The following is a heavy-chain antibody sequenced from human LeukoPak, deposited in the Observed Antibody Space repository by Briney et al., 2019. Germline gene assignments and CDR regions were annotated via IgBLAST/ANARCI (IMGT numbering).Heavy chain of an antibody. CDR1: GGSISSYY. CDR2: IYYSGST. J-gene: IGHJ4*02. D-gene: IGHD6-19*01. V-gene: IGHV4-59*12. Sequence: SETLSLTCTVSGGSISSYYWSWIRQPPGKGLEWIGYIYYSGSTNYNPSLKSRVTISVDTSKNQFSLKLSSVTAADTAVYYCARGSGWYRSNDYWGQGTLVTVSS. CDR3: ARGSGWYRSNDY.